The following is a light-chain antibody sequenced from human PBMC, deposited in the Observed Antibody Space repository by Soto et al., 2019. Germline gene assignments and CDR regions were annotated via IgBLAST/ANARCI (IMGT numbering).Light chain of an antibody. V-gene: IGLV2-14*03. CDR2: DVN. Sequence: QSALTQPASVSGSPGQSITISCTGTSSDIGAYNFVSWYQQHPGKAPKLMLYDVNIRPSGVSNRFSGSKSGNTASLTISGLQAEDEADYSCPSWTTSTTMIFGGGTKLTVL. CDR3: PSWTTSTTMI. J-gene: IGLJ2*01. CDR1: SSDIGAYNF.